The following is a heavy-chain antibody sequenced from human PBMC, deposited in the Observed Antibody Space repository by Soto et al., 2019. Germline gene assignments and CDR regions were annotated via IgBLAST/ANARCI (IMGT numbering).Heavy chain of an antibody. J-gene: IGHJ4*02. CDR2: ISSSSNI. Sequence: EVQLVESGGGLVQPGGSLRLSCTASGFTFSSRAMNWVRQFPGRGLEWVSYISSSSNIDYADSVKGRFTVSRDNAKNSLYLQMNTLRDEVTAVYYCASDRSLGSNWYYYLESWGQGTLVTVSS. D-gene: IGHD1-20*01. CDR1: GFTFSSRA. CDR3: ASDRSLGSNWYYYLES. V-gene: IGHV3-48*02.